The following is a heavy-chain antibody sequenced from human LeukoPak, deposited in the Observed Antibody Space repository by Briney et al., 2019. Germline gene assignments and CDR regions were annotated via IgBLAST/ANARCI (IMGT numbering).Heavy chain of an antibody. Sequence: GESLQISCKGSGYSFTSYWIGWVRQMPGKGLEWMGIIYPGDSDTRYSPSFQGQVTISADKSISTAYLQWSSLKASDTAMFYCARRGYYGSGSYYTAPFDYWGQGTLVTVSS. J-gene: IGHJ4*02. CDR1: GYSFTSYW. CDR3: ARRGYYGSGSYYTAPFDY. CDR2: IYPGDSDT. D-gene: IGHD3-10*01. V-gene: IGHV5-51*01.